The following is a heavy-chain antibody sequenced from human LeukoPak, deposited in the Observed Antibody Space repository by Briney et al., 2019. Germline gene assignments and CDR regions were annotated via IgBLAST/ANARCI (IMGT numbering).Heavy chain of an antibody. D-gene: IGHD2-21*01. CDR2: INWNGGHT. J-gene: IGHJ4*02. V-gene: IGHV3-20*04. Sequence: GGSLRLSCAASGLTFSSYSMNWVRQAPGKGLEWVSGINWNGGHTGYADSVKGRFAISRDNAKNSLYLQMNSLNAEDAAFYFCAKDGGAGCSDDWCPPDSWGQGTLVTVSS. CDR1: GLTFSSYS. CDR3: AKDGGAGCSDDWCPPDS.